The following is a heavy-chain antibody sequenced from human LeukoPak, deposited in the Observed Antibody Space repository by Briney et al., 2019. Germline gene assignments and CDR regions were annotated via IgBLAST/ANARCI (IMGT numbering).Heavy chain of an antibody. V-gene: IGHV3-21*01. Sequence: GGSLRLSCAASGFTFSSYSMNLVRQAPGKGLEWVSSISSTSGYIYYADSVKGRFTISRDNAKNSLYLQMNSLRAEDTAVYYCARDRGRGYSGYDDSFDPWGQGTLVTVSS. CDR1: GFTFSSYS. CDR3: ARDRGRGYSGYDDSFDP. D-gene: IGHD5-12*01. J-gene: IGHJ5*02. CDR2: ISSTSGYI.